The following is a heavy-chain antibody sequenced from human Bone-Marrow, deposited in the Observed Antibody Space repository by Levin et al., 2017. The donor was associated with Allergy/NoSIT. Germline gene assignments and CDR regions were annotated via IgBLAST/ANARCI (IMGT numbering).Heavy chain of an antibody. D-gene: IGHD2-21*02. CDR1: GGPFSGYY. CDR3: ARALSYCGGDCTYYFDY. CDR2: INHSEST. J-gene: IGHJ4*02. V-gene: IGHV4-34*01. Sequence: SETLSLTCAVYGGPFSGYYWSWIRQPPGKGLEWIGEINHSESTNYNPSLKSRVTVSVDTPKNQLSLKLTSVTAADTAVYYCARALSYCGGDCTYYFDYWGQGTLVTVSS.